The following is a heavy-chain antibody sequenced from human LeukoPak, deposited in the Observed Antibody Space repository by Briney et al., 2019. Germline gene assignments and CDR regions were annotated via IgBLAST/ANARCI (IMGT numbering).Heavy chain of an antibody. V-gene: IGHV3-20*04. CDR2: INWNGGGT. CDR1: GFTFDDYG. Sequence: PGGSLRLSCAASGFTFDDYGMSWVRQAPGKGLEWVSGINWNGGGTGYADSVKGRFTISRDNAKNSLYLQMNSLRAEDTALYYCARVSSGSLYYYYYYYMDVWGKGTTVTVSS. CDR3: ARVSSGSLYYYYYYYMDV. J-gene: IGHJ6*03. D-gene: IGHD1-26*01.